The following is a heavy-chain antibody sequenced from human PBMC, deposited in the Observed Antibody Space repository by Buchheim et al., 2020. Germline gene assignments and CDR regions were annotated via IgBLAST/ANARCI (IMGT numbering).Heavy chain of an antibody. CDR1: GFTFSSYG. Sequence: QVQLVESGGGVVQPGRSLRLSCAASGFTFSSYGMHWVRQAPGKGLEWVATIWSDGSNKYHGDSVGGRFTISRDNSKNTLYLQMNSLGAEDTAVYVCARDGGWELLHYYFDNWGQGTL. CDR2: IWSDGSNK. V-gene: IGHV3-33*01. CDR3: ARDGGWELLHYYFDN. J-gene: IGHJ4*02. D-gene: IGHD1-26*01.